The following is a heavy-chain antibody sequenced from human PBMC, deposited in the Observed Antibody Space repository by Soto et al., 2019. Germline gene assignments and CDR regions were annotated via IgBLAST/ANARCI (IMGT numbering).Heavy chain of an antibody. CDR3: AKDDCPGGDGRLDY. V-gene: IGHV3-30*18. CDR2: ISYDGSNK. Sequence: GGSLRLSCAASGFTFSSYGMHWVRQAPGKGLEWVAVISYDGSNKYYADSVKGRFTISRDNSKNTLYLQMNSLRAEDTAVYYCAKDDCPGGDGRLDYWGQGTLVTVSS. J-gene: IGHJ4*02. CDR1: GFTFSSYG. D-gene: IGHD2-8*02.